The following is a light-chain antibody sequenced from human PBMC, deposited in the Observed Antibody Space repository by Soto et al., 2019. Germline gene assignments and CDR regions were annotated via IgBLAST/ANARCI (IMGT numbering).Light chain of an antibody. Sequence: DVQMTQSPSTLSASAGDRVTITYRASQSISSWLAWYQQKPGKAPKLLIYDASRLQSGVPTRFSGSGTGTDFSLTISSLQTEDFATYYCQQSYSPPPITFGQGTRLAI. J-gene: IGKJ5*01. CDR3: QQSYSPPPIT. CDR1: QSISSW. V-gene: IGKV1-39*01. CDR2: DAS.